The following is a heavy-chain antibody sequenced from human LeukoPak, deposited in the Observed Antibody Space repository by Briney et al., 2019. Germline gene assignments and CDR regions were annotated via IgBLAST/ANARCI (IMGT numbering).Heavy chain of an antibody. CDR1: GGTFSSYA. J-gene: IGHJ4*02. CDR3: ARRSDSSGYPYYFDY. D-gene: IGHD3-22*01. V-gene: IGHV1-69*01. CDR2: IIPIFGAA. Sequence: SVKVSCKASGGTFSSYAISWVRQAPGQGLEWMGGIIPIFGAANYAQKFQGRVTITADESTSTAYMELSSLRSEDTAVYYCARRSDSSGYPYYFDYWGQGTLVTVSS.